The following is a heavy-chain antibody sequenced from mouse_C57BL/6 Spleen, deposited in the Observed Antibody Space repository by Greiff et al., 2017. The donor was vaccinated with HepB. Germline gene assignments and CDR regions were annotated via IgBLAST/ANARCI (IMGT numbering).Heavy chain of an antibody. CDR3: ARRGGTGVYFDY. J-gene: IGHJ2*01. V-gene: IGHV1-53*01. Sequence: LQQPGTELVKPGASVKLSCKASGYTFTSYWMHWVKQRPGQGLEWIGNINPSNGGTNYNEKFKSMATLTVDKSSSTAYLQLSSLTSEDSAVYYCARRGGTGVYFDYWGQGTTLTVSS. CDR2: INPSNGGT. CDR1: GYTFTSYW. D-gene: IGHD1-1*02.